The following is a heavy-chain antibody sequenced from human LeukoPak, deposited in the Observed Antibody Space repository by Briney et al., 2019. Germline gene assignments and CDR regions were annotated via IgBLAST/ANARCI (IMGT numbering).Heavy chain of an antibody. CDR3: ASGSMVRGVSNWYFDL. J-gene: IGHJ2*01. Sequence: SETLSLTCTVSGGSISSYYWSWIRQPAGKGLEWIGRIYTSGSTNYNPSLKSRVTMSVDTSKNQFSLKLSSVTAADTAVYYCASGSMVRGVSNWYFDLWGRGTLVTVSS. CDR1: GGSISSYY. CDR2: IYTSGST. D-gene: IGHD3-10*01. V-gene: IGHV4-4*07.